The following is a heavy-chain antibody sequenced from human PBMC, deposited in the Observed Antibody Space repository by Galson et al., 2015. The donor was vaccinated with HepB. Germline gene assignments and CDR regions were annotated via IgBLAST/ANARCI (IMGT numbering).Heavy chain of an antibody. Sequence: SLRLSCAASGFTFSSYGMHWVRQAPGKGLEWVAVISYDGSNKYYADSVKGRFTISRDNSKNTLYLQMNSLRAEDTAVYYCAKGATMVQGVIITFSSLDYWGQGTLVTVSS. J-gene: IGHJ4*02. D-gene: IGHD3-10*01. CDR2: ISYDGSNK. CDR3: AKGATMVQGVIITFSSLDY. CDR1: GFTFSSYG. V-gene: IGHV3-30*18.